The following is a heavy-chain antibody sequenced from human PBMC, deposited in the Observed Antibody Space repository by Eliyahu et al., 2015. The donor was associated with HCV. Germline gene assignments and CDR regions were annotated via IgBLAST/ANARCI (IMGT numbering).Heavy chain of an antibody. CDR2: IDSDGSSS. CDR1: GFTFSSYW. J-gene: IGHJ3*02. D-gene: IGHD1-26*01. V-gene: IGHV3-74*03. Sequence: EVQLVESGGGLVQPGGSLRLSCTASGFTFSSYWMHWVRQAPWKGPVWVSRIDSDGSSSTXAASVKGRFTISRDDAKNTLYLQMNSLRAEDTAVYYCARGIRGSRAFDIWGQGTMVTVSS. CDR3: ARGIRGSRAFDI.